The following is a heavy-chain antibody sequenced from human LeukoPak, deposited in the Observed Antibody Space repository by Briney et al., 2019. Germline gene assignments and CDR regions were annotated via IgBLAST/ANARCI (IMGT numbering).Heavy chain of an antibody. CDR1: GGSFSGYY. CDR2: INHSGST. J-gene: IGHJ6*01. CDR3: ARDRDYIR. V-gene: IGHV4-34*01. D-gene: IGHD4/OR15-4a*01. Sequence: SETLSLTCAVYGGSFSGYYWSWIRQPPGKGLEWIGEINHSGSTNYNPSLKSRVTISVDTSKNQCSLKLSSVTAADTAVYYCARDRDYIRWGQGTTVTVSS.